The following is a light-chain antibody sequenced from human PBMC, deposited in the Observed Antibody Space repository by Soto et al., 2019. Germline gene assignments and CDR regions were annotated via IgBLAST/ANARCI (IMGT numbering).Light chain of an antibody. CDR1: QGISSY. CDR2: AAS. CDR3: QEYNNYWT. Sequence: AIRMTQSPSSLSASTGGRVTITFRASQGISSYLAWYQQKPGKAPKLLIYAASTLQSGVPSRFSGSGSGTDFTLTISSLHPDDFATYYCQEYNNYWTFGQGTKVDIK. J-gene: IGKJ1*01. V-gene: IGKV1-8*01.